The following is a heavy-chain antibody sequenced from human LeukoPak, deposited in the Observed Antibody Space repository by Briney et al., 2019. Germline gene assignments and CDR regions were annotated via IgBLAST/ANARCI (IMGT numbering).Heavy chain of an antibody. D-gene: IGHD3-3*01. Sequence: SETLSLTCTVSGGSISSGGYYWSWIRQPPGKGLEWIGYIYHSGSTYYNPSLKSRVTISVDTSKNQFSLKLSSVTAADTAVYYCARGESLYYDFWSGSYYFDYWGQGTLVTVSS. CDR3: ARGESLYYDFWSGSYYFDY. J-gene: IGHJ4*02. V-gene: IGHV4-30-2*01. CDR1: GGSISSGGYY. CDR2: IYHSGST.